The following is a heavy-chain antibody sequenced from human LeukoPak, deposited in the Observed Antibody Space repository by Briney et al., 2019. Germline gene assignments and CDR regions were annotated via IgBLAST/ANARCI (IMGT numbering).Heavy chain of an antibody. CDR2: IHYSGST. CDR3: AGAGYDFWSGYSPDAFDI. D-gene: IGHD3-3*01. V-gene: IGHV4-59*08. CDR1: GGSISGYY. J-gene: IGHJ3*02. Sequence: SETLSLTCTVSGGSISGYYWSWIRQPPGKGLEWIGYIHYSGSTNYSPSLKSRVTISVDTSKNLFSLKLSSVTAADTAVYYCAGAGYDFWSGYSPDAFDIWGQGTMVTVSS.